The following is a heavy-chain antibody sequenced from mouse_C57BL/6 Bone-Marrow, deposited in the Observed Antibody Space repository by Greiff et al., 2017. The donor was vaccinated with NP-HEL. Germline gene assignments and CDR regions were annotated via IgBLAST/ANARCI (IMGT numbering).Heavy chain of an antibody. J-gene: IGHJ4*01. CDR1: GFNIKDDY. D-gene: IGHD2-2*01. CDR2: IDPENGDT. V-gene: IGHV14-4*01. Sequence: VQLQQSGAELVRPGASVKLSCTASGFNIKDDYMHWVKQRPEQGLEWIGWIDPENGDTEYASKFQGKATITADTSSNTAYLQLSSLTSEDTAVYYCTTWGYHFYYAMDYLGQGTSVTVSS. CDR3: TTWGYHFYYAMDY.